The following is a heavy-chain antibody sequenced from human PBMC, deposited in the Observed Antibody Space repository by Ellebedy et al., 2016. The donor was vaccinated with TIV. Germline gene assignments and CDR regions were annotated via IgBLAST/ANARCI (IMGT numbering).Heavy chain of an antibody. CDR1: GGSFSGYY. CDR3: ARQRNAIYYDSNAPTYYYYGMDV. D-gene: IGHD3-22*01. Sequence: MPSETLSLTCAVYGGSFSGYYWSWIRQPPGKGLEWIGEINHSGSTNYNPSLKSRVTISVDTSKNQFSLKLSSVTAADTAVYYCARQRNAIYYDSNAPTYYYYGMDVWGQGTTVTVSS. CDR2: INHSGST. J-gene: IGHJ6*02. V-gene: IGHV4-34*01.